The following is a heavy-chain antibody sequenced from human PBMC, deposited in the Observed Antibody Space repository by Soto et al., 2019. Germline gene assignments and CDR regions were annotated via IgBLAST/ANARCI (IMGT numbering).Heavy chain of an antibody. Sequence: PSETLSLTCTVPGGSISSYYWSWIRQPPGKGLEWIGYIYYSGSTNYNPSLKSRVTISVDTSKNQFSLKLSSVTAADTAVYYCARSGNGAYYYYGMDVWGQGTTVTVSS. CDR1: GGSISSYY. V-gene: IGHV4-59*01. D-gene: IGHD1-26*01. CDR2: IYYSGST. CDR3: ARSGNGAYYYYGMDV. J-gene: IGHJ6*02.